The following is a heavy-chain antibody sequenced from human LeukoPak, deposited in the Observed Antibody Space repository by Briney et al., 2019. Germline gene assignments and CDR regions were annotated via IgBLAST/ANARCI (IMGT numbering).Heavy chain of an antibody. CDR2: IYTSGST. CDR1: GGSISSYY. J-gene: IGHJ4*02. V-gene: IGHV4-4*07. D-gene: IGHD2-15*01. CDR3: ARDLRHCTGGSCSHSFDY. Sequence: SETLSLTCTVSGGSISSYYWSWIRQPAGKGLEWIGRIYTSGSTNYNPSLKSRVTMSVDTSKNQFSLKLSSVTAADTAVYYCARDLRHCTGGSCSHSFDYWGQGTLVAVSS.